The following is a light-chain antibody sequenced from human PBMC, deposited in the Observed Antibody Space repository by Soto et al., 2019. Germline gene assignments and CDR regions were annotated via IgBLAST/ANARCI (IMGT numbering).Light chain of an antibody. J-gene: IGLJ2*01. CDR2: EVS. V-gene: IGLV2-8*01. CDR3: SSYAGRNTLV. CDR1: SSDVGGYNY. Sequence: QSGLTQPPSASGSPGQAVTSSCTGTSSDVGGYNYVSWYQQHPGKVPKLMIYEVSKRPSGVPDRFSGSKSGNTASLTVSGLQAEDEADYYCSSYAGRNTLVFGGGTKLTVL.